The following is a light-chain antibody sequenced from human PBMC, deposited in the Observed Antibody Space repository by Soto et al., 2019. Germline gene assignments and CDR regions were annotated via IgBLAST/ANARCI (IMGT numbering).Light chain of an antibody. CDR3: SSYTTSSTVVV. CDR2: DVS. CDR1: SSDVGGYNY. Sequence: QSALTQPASVSGSPGQSITISCTGTSSDVGGYNYVSWYQQHPGKAPKLMIYDVSDRPSGVSNRFSGSKSGNTASLTISGLQAEDEGDYYCSSYTTSSTVVVFGGGTNLTVL. J-gene: IGLJ2*01. V-gene: IGLV2-14*03.